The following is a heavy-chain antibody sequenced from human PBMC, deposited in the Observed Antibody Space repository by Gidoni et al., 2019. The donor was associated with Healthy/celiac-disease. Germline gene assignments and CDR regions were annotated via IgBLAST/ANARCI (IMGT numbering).Heavy chain of an antibody. Sequence: EVQLVESGGGLVQPGGSLRLSCAASGFTCSSYAMSWVRQAPGKGLEWVSAICGSGGRPYYADSVKGRFTISRDNSKNTLYLQMNSLRAEDTAVYYCAKVQDYYDSSGVLDYWGQGTLVTVSS. D-gene: IGHD3-22*01. J-gene: IGHJ4*02. V-gene: IGHV3-23*04. CDR3: AKVQDYYDSSGVLDY. CDR1: GFTCSSYA. CDR2: ICGSGGRP.